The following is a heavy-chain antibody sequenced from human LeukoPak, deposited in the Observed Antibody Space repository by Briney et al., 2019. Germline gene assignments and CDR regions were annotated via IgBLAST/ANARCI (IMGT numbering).Heavy chain of an antibody. CDR2: IGSSSTYI. CDR3: ARDLEMLSGELPSGYFYGMHV. J-gene: IGHJ6*04. V-gene: IGHV3-21*01. Sequence: GGSLRLSCAASGFTFSSYSMNWVRQAPGKGLEWVSSIGSSSTYIYHADSVKGRFTISRDNAKNSLYLQMNSLRAEDTAVYYCARDLEMLSGELPSGYFYGMHVWGEGTTVTVSS. CDR1: GFTFSSYS. D-gene: IGHD3-10*02.